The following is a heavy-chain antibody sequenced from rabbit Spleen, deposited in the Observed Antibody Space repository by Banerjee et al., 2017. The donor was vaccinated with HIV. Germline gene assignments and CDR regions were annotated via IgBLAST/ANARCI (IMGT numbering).Heavy chain of an antibody. Sequence: QSLEESGGDLVKPGASLSLTCTASGFSFSNRYYMCWVRQAPGKGLEWVACIASGSSGDTYYASWAKGRFTISRTSSTSVTLQLTRLTAADTATYFCARDTASSFSSYGMDLWGPGTLVTV. D-gene: IGHD8-1*01. V-gene: IGHV1S40*01. CDR1: GFSFSNRYY. CDR3: ARDTASSFSSYGMDL. CDR2: IASGSSGDT. J-gene: IGHJ6*01.